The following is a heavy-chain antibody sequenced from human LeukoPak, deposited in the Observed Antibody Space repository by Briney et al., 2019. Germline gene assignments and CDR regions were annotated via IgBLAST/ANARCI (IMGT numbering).Heavy chain of an antibody. Sequence: GGSLRLSCAVSGITLSNYGMSWVRQAPGKGLEWVAGISGSGGTTNYADSVKGRFTISRDNPKNTLYLQMNSLRAEDTAVYYCAKGAQLVYFDYWGQGTLVTVSS. CDR1: GITLSNYG. D-gene: IGHD6-6*01. CDR3: AKGAQLVYFDY. J-gene: IGHJ4*02. CDR2: ISGSGGTT. V-gene: IGHV3-23*01.